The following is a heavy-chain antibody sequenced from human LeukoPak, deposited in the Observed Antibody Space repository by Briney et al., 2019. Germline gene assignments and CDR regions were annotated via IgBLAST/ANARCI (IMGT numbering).Heavy chain of an antibody. CDR1: GYTLTGYY. CDR2: INPNSGGT. V-gene: IGHV1-2*02. Sequence: GASVTVSCKASGYTLTGYYMHWVRQAPGQGLEWMGWINPNSGGTNYAQKFQGRVTMTRDTSISTAYMELSRLRSDDTAVYYCARSVVLWFGEALGYWGQGTLVTVSS. CDR3: ARSVVLWFGEALGY. J-gene: IGHJ4*02. D-gene: IGHD3-10*01.